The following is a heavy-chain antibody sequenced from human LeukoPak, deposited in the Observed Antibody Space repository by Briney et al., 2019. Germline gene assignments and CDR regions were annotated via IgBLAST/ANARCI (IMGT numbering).Heavy chain of an antibody. CDR3: ARRPIITVGINNWFDP. CDR1: GGSISSSNW. Sequence: SETLSLTCAVSGGSISSSNWWSWVRQPPGKGLEWIGEIYHSGSTNYNPSLKSRVTISVDKSKNQFSLKLSSVTAADTAVYYCARRPIITVGINNWFDPWGQGTLVTVSS. J-gene: IGHJ5*02. D-gene: IGHD4-23*01. CDR2: IYHSGST. V-gene: IGHV4-4*02.